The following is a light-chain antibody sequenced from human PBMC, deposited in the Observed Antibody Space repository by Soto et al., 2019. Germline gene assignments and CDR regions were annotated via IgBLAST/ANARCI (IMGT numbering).Light chain of an antibody. CDR1: QGIRND. J-gene: IGKJ1*01. CDR2: AAS. V-gene: IGKV1-17*01. CDR3: LQHRTYPLT. Sequence: DIQMTQFPSSLSASVGDRVTITCRASQGIRNDLGWYQQKPGKAPKRLIYAASSLQSGVPSRFSRSGSWTEFTLAISSLQPEDSATFYCLQHRTYPLTFGQGTKVEIK.